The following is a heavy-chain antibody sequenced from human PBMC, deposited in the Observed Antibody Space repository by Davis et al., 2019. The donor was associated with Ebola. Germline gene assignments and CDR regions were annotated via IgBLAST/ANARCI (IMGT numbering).Heavy chain of an antibody. D-gene: IGHD3-10*01. CDR2: ISHSGST. CDR3: ARVLGVITAWFDP. V-gene: IGHV4-34*01. Sequence: GSLRLSCAVYGGSFSGHYWTWIRQPPGKGLEWIGEISHSGSTNYSPSLKSRVTISVDTSKNQFSLKLSSVTAADTAVYYCARVLGVITAWFDPWGQGTLVTVSS. J-gene: IGHJ5*02. CDR1: GGSFSGHY.